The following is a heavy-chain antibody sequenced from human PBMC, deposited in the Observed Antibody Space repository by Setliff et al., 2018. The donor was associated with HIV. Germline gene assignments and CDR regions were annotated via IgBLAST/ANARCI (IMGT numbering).Heavy chain of an antibody. J-gene: IGHJ3*02. CDR3: ANLAYCSGDCYSTGASDI. CDR1: GGTFSNYA. D-gene: IGHD2-21*01. CDR2: IIPIFGST. V-gene: IGHV1-69*13. Sequence: SVKVSCKASGGTFSNYAITWVRQAPGQGLEWMGGIIPIFGSTKYAQKFQDRVTITADESTYTADMELSSLRSEDTAVYYCANLAYCSGDCYSTGASDIWGQGTMVTVSS.